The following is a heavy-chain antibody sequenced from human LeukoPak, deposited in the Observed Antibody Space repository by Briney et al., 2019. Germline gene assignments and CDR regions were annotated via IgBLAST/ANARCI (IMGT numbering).Heavy chain of an antibody. CDR3: AKDDSLCFDP. V-gene: IGHV3-23*01. CDR1: EFTFSSYA. Sequence: PGGSLRLSCAASEFTFSSYAMSWVRQAPGKGLEWVSTISGSGSSTYYADSVKGRFTISRDSSKNTLYLQMNSLRAEDTAVYYCAKDDSLCFDPWGQGTLVTVSS. D-gene: IGHD2-21*01. J-gene: IGHJ5*02. CDR2: ISGSGSST.